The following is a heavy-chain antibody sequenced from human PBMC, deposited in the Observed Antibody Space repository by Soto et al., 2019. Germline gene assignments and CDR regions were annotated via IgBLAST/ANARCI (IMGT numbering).Heavy chain of an antibody. CDR1: GGSISSYY. D-gene: IGHD2-2*01. J-gene: IGHJ4*02. Sequence: QVQLQESGPGLVKPSETLSLTCTVSGGSISSYYWSWIRQPAGKGLEWIGRIYTSGSTNYNPSHKSRVTMSVDTSKIQFSLKLSSVTAADTAVYYCARDHRGGCSSTSCYSLVGYFDYWGQGTLVTVSS. V-gene: IGHV4-4*07. CDR3: ARDHRGGCSSTSCYSLVGYFDY. CDR2: IYTSGST.